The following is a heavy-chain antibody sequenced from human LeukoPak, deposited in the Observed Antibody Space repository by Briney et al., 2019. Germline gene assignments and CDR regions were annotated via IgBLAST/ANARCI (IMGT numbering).Heavy chain of an antibody. Sequence: GASVKVSCKASGGTLSSFAISWVRQAPGQGLEWMGGIIPIFGTANYAQKFQGRVTITTDESTSTAYMELSSLRSEDTAVYYCAPGGGYCSGGSCSLDNWSDPWGQGTLVTVSS. V-gene: IGHV1-69*05. CDR3: APGGGYCSGGSCSLDNWSDP. J-gene: IGHJ5*02. CDR1: GGTLSSFA. D-gene: IGHD2-15*01. CDR2: IIPIFGTA.